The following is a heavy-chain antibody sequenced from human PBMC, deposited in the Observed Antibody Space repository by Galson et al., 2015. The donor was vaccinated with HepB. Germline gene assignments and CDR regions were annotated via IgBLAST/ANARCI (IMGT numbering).Heavy chain of an antibody. D-gene: IGHD6-19*01. CDR3: ARDGRGISVALGYYYAMEV. Sequence: SLRLSCAASGFTVSNNDVSWVRQAPGKGLEWVSIIKSGGSSHFADSVKDRFTISRDNSKNTVYLQMNSLRAADTAVYFCARDGRGISVALGYYYAMEVWGQGTTVTVSS. V-gene: IGHV3-66*02. J-gene: IGHJ6*02. CDR1: GFTVSNND. CDR2: IKSGGSS.